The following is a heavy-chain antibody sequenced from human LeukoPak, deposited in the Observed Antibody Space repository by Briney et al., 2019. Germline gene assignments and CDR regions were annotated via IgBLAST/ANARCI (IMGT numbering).Heavy chain of an antibody. D-gene: IGHD3-16*01. J-gene: IGHJ4*02. CDR3: AKGLGSGARGTFDY. CDR1: GFTFSSYW. V-gene: IGHV3-23*01. CDR2: ISGSGGST. Sequence: GGSLRLSCAASGFTFSSYWMSWVRQAPEKGLEWVSSISGSGGSTYYADSVKGRFTISRDSSKNTLYLQMNSLRADDTAGYYCAKGLGSGARGTFDYWGQGTLVPVSS.